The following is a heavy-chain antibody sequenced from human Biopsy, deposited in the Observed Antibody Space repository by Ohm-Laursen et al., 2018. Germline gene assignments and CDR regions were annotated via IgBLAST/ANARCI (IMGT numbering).Heavy chain of an antibody. V-gene: IGHV4-31*01. J-gene: IGHJ2*01. CDR3: ARRPYGGTRYWCFDL. CDR2: IYYSGTT. Sequence: SQTLSLTCTVSGGSVSSGGFYWSWIRQHPGKGLEWIGYIYYSGTTYYNPSLKSLVTISVDTSKNQFSLKLNSVTAADTAVYYCARRPYGGTRYWCFDLWGRGTLVTVSS. D-gene: IGHD4-23*01. CDR1: GGSVSSGGFY.